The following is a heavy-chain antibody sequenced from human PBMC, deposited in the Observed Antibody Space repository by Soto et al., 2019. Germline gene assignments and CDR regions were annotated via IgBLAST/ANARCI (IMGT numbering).Heavy chain of an antibody. D-gene: IGHD4-17*01. Sequence: QVQLQESGPGLVKPSQTLSLTCTVSGGSISTGGYYWTWIRQHPGKGLEWIGFIYYSGSTYYNPSLKSRVTISVDTSKNQFSLKLSSVTAADTAVYYCARCLSVTLFENWGQGTLVTVSS. CDR1: GGSISTGGYY. V-gene: IGHV4-31*03. CDR2: IYYSGST. J-gene: IGHJ4*02. CDR3: ARCLSVTLFEN.